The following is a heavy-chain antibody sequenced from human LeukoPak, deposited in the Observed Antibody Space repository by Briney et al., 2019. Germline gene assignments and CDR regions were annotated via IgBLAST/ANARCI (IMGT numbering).Heavy chain of an antibody. CDR1: GGTFGSYA. J-gene: IGHJ6*02. D-gene: IGHD2-15*01. CDR2: IIPILGIA. Sequence: SVKVSCKASGGTFGSYAISWVRQAPGQGLEWMGRIIPILGIANYAQKFQGRVTITADKSTSTAYMELSSLRSEDTAVYYCAGVVVVAATRYYYGMDVWGQGTTVTVSS. CDR3: AGVVVVAATRYYYGMDV. V-gene: IGHV1-69*04.